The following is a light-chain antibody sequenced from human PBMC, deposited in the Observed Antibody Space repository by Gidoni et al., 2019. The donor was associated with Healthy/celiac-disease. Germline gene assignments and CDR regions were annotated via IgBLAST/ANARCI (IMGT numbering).Light chain of an antibody. Sequence: EIVLTQSPATLSGSPGERATLACRASQSVSSYLAWYQQKPGQAPRLLIYDASNRATGIPARFSGSGSGTDFTLTISSLEPEDFAVYYCQQRGNWPLTFGGGTKVEIK. CDR1: QSVSSY. J-gene: IGKJ4*01. CDR2: DAS. CDR3: QQRGNWPLT. V-gene: IGKV3-11*01.